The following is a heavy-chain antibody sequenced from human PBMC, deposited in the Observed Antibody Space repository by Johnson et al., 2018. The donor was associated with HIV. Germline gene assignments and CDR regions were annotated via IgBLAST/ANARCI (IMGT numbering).Heavy chain of an antibody. D-gene: IGHD6-6*01. CDR2: IYSGGST. CDR3: ARGSIAAHDAFDI. Sequence: VQLVESGGGLIQPGGSLRLSCAASGFTVSSNYMSWVRQAPGKGLEWVSVIYSGGSTYYADSVKGRFTISRDNSNNTLYLQMNSLRAEDTAVYYCARGSIAAHDAFDIWGQGTMVTVSS. CDR1: GFTVSSNY. J-gene: IGHJ3*02. V-gene: IGHV3-53*01.